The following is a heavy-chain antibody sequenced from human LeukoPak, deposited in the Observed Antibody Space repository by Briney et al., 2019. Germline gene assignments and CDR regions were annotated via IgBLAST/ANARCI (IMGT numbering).Heavy chain of an antibody. CDR1: GGSISSGDYY. CDR3: ARPYYYDSRIDP. V-gene: IGHV4-30-4*01. D-gene: IGHD3-22*01. J-gene: IGHJ5*02. CDR2: MYYSGST. Sequence: IPSQPLSLTCTVSGGSISSGDYYWSWIRQPPGKGLEWIAYMYYSGSTYYNPSLKSRVTMSADTSKNQLSLKLSSVTAADTAVYYCARPYYYDSRIDPWGQGILVTVSS.